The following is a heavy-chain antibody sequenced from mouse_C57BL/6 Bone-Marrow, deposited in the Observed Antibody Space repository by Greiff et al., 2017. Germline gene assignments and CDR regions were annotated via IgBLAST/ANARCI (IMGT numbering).Heavy chain of an antibody. D-gene: IGHD5-1-1*01. CDR2: INSDGGST. Sequence: DVMLVESGGGLVQPGESLKLSCESNEYEFPSHDMSWVRKTPEKRLELVAAINSDGGSTYYPDTMERRFIISRDNTKKTLYLQMSSLRSEDTGLYYCARHGPYLGAMDYWGQGTSVTVSS. CDR3: ARHGPYLGAMDY. V-gene: IGHV5-2*01. J-gene: IGHJ4*01. CDR1: EYEFPSHD.